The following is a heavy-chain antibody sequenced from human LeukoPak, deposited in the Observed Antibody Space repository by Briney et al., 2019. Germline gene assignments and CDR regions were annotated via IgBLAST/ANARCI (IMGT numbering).Heavy chain of an antibody. V-gene: IGHV3-53*01. D-gene: IGHD3-16*02. CDR3: AREEHYRRYFAL. J-gene: IGHJ2*01. Sequence: PGGSLRLSCAASGFTFSNHWMTWVRQAPGKGLEWVSVSYSGGSSYYADSVKGRFTISRDNSKNTLYLQMNTLRAEDTAVYFCAREEHYRRYFALWGRGTLVTVSS. CDR1: GFTFSNHW. CDR2: SYSGGSS.